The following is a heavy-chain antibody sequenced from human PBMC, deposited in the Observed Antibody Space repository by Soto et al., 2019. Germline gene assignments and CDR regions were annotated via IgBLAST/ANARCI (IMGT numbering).Heavy chain of an antibody. J-gene: IGHJ4*02. CDR2: IIPIFGTA. CDR3: ASPSPSIAAAGTPFDY. V-gene: IGHV1-69*13. D-gene: IGHD6-13*01. CDR1: GGTFSSYA. Sequence: ASVKVSCKASGGTFSSYAISWVRQAPGQGLEWMGGIIPIFGTANYAQKFQGRVTITADESTSTAYMELSSLRSEDTAVYYCASPSPSIAAAGTPFDYWGQGTLVTVSS.